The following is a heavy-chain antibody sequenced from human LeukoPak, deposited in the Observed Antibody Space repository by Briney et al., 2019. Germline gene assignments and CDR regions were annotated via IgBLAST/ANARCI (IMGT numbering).Heavy chain of an antibody. D-gene: IGHD1-20*01. CDR3: ARDDNWSFDY. CDR2: VDRSGNDI. J-gene: IGHJ4*02. V-gene: IGHV3-21*01. CDR1: GFTFSTYA. Sequence: GGSLRLSCAASGFTFSTYAMNWVRQAPGKGLEWVSYVDRSGNDIYLADSVKGRFTISRDNAESPVYLQMNSLRDEDTAVYYCARDDNWSFDYWGQGSLVTVSS.